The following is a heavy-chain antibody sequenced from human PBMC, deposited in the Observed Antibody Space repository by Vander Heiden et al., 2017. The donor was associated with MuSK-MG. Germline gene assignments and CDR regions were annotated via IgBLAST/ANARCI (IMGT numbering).Heavy chain of an antibody. Sequence: QVQLVESGGGVVQPGRSLILPCAASGFTFSSYGMHWVRQAPGKGLEWVAVIWYDGSNKYYADSVKGRFTISRDNSKNTLDLKMNSMRAEETAVYYCAREVETARTRGDDFDYWGQGTMVTVSS. D-gene: IGHD1-26*01. CDR2: IWYDGSNK. J-gene: IGHJ4*02. V-gene: IGHV3-33*01. CDR3: AREVETARTRGDDFDY. CDR1: GFTFSSYG.